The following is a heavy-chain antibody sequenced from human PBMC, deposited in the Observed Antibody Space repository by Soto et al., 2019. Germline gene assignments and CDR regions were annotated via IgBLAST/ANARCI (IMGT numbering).Heavy chain of an antibody. J-gene: IGHJ4*02. CDR1: GFSFRSYA. V-gene: IGHV3-30-3*01. Sequence: QVQLVESGGGVVQPGRSLRLSCAASGFSFRSYAMHWVRQAPGKGLEWVAVRSYDGSDKDYSVSVKGRFTISRDNSKNTLYLQMSSLRAEDTAVYYCARARLDTPALEYWGQGTLVTVSS. CDR3: ARARLDTPALEY. D-gene: IGHD2-2*01. CDR2: RSYDGSDK.